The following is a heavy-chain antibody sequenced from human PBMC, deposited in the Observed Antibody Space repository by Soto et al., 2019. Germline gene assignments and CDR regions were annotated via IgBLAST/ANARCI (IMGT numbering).Heavy chain of an antibody. Sequence: GGSLRLSCAASGFTFSSYAMSWVRQAPGKGLEWVSAISGSGGSTYYADSVKGRFTISRDNSKNTLYLQMNSLRAEDTAVYYCAKGGPYYYDSSGYSWLSYGMDVWGQGTTVTVS. J-gene: IGHJ6*02. V-gene: IGHV3-23*01. CDR2: ISGSGGST. CDR1: GFTFSSYA. CDR3: AKGGPYYYDSSGYSWLSYGMDV. D-gene: IGHD3-22*01.